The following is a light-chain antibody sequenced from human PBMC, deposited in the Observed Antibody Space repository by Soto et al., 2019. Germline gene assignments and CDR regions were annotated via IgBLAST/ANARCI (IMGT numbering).Light chain of an antibody. CDR1: SSDVRGYDY. V-gene: IGLV2-14*01. CDR2: EVS. CDR3: SSYTSSSTEV. Sequence: LSYPGPVSRSPGQSLTISCTGTSSDVRGYDYASWYQHHPGNAPKFTIYEVSNRPSGVSNRFSGSKSGNTASLTISGLQAEDEAEYYCSSYTSSSTEVFGTGTKVTAL. J-gene: IGLJ1*01.